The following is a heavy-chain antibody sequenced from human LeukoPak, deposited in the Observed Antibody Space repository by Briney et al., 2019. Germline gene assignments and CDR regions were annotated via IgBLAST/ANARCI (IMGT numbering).Heavy chain of an antibody. CDR1: GGSISSGGYY. V-gene: IGHV4-30-2*01. CDR3: ARELWFVNAPGSWFDP. CDR2: IFHSGSS. D-gene: IGHD3-10*01. Sequence: SQTLSLTCTVSGGSISSGGYYWSWIRQPSGRGLEWIGYIFHSGSSYYNPSLKSRVTISVDRSKNQFSLRLTSVTAADTAVYYCARELWFVNAPGSWFDPWGQGTLVTVSS. J-gene: IGHJ5*02.